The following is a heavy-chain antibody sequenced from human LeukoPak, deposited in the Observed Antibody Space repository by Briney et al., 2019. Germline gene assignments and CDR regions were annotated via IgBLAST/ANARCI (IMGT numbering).Heavy chain of an antibody. V-gene: IGHV3-30*04. Sequence: PGRSLRLSCLTSGFTFRNYAIHWVRQAPGKGLEWVGVAIYDGSMQYYAESVKGRLTISRDNSKNTLYLQMNSLRAEDTAVYYCAKDAYGSGCFDPWGQGTLVTVSS. CDR3: AKDAYGSGCFDP. D-gene: IGHD3-10*01. CDR2: AIYDGSMQ. J-gene: IGHJ5*02. CDR1: GFTFRNYA.